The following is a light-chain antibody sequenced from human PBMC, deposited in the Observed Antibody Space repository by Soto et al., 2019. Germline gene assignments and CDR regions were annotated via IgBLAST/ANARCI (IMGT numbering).Light chain of an antibody. CDR2: AAS. CDR3: QQSSSTPRT. Sequence: DIQMTQSPSSLSASVGDRVTITCRASQSISSYLNWYQQKPGKAPKLLIYAASSLQSGVPSRFSGSGFGTDFTLTISSLQPEDFATYYCQQSSSTPRTFGQGTKVEI. CDR1: QSISSY. V-gene: IGKV1-39*01. J-gene: IGKJ1*01.